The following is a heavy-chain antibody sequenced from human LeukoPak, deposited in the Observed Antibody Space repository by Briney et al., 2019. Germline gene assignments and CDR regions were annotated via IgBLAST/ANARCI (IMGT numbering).Heavy chain of an antibody. CDR3: ARDYRFWSGYYMDY. J-gene: IGHJ4*02. V-gene: IGHV1-2*06. Sequence: GASVKVSCKASGYTFTGYYMHWVRQAPGQGLEWMGRINPNSGGTNYAQKFQGRVTMTRDPSISTAYMELSRLKSDETAVYYCARDYRFWSGYYMDYWGQGTLVTVSS. D-gene: IGHD3-3*01. CDR2: INPNSGGT. CDR1: GYTFTGYY.